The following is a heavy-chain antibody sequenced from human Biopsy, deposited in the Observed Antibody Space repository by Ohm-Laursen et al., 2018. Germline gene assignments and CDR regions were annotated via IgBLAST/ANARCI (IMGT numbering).Heavy chain of an antibody. J-gene: IGHJ6*02. V-gene: IGHV3-7*01. CDR1: GFAFHAYW. CDR2: IKQDGFEK. D-gene: IGHD3-3*01. CDR3: ARGQDLFWSKPVDAMDV. Sequence: SLRLSCAASGFAFHAYWMNWVRQAPGKGLEWVANIKQDGFEKHSVDSVKGRFTISRDNGENSLYLQMNSLRAEDTAVYYCARGQDLFWSKPVDAMDVWGQGTTVTVSS.